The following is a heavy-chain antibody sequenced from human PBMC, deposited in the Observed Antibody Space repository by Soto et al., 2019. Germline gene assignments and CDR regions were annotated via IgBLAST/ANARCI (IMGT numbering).Heavy chain of an antibody. J-gene: IGHJ5*02. CDR3: ARDRALSGGSGRSVGWFDP. CDR2: IYSGGGI. CDR1: GLTGSSYH. D-gene: IGHD6-19*01. Sequence: EVQLVESGGGLVQPGGSLRLSCAASGLTGSSYHMSWVRQTPGKGLEWVSGIYSGGGIYYADSVKGRVTISRDTSKNTLYLQINSLRVEDTAVYYCARDRALSGGSGRSVGWFDPWGQGTLVTVSS. V-gene: IGHV3-53*01.